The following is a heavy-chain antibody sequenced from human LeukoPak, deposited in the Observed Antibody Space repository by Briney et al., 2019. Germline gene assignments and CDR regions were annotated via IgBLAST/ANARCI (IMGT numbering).Heavy chain of an antibody. CDR3: TTYNDKDAFNI. J-gene: IGHJ3*02. CDR2: IKSKADGGTA. CDR1: GFTFSKDC. Sequence: GGSLRLSCAASGFTFSKDCMSWVRQAPGKGLEWVGRIKSKADGGTADYATPVKGRFTISRDDSKNTLYLQMNSLKTEDTAVYYCTTYNDKDAFNIWGQGTMVTVSS. V-gene: IGHV3-15*01. D-gene: IGHD1-1*01.